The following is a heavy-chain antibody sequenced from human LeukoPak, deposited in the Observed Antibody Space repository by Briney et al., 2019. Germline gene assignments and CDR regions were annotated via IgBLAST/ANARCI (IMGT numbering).Heavy chain of an antibody. Sequence: GASVKVSCKASGYTFTGYYMHWVRQAPGQGLEWMGWINPNSGGTNYAQKFQGRVTMTRDTSISTAYMEQSRLRSDDTAVYYCARAVGSVEALDYWGQGTLVTVSS. J-gene: IGHJ4*02. V-gene: IGHV1-2*02. CDR1: GYTFTGYY. CDR3: ARAVGSVEALDY. D-gene: IGHD3-10*01. CDR2: INPNSGGT.